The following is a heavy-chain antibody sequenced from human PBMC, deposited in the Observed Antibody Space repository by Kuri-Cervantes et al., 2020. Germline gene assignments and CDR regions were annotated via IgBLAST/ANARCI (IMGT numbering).Heavy chain of an antibody. V-gene: IGHV1-3*01. J-gene: IGHJ4*02. CDR2: INAGNGNT. CDR3: ARGRGYSGRYFDY. Sequence: ASVKVSCKASGYTSTSYAMHWVRQAPGQRLEWMGWINAGNGNTKYSQKLQGRVTITRDTSASTAYMELSSLRSEDTAVYYCARGRGYSGRYFDYWGQGTLVTVSS. CDR1: GYTSTSYA. D-gene: IGHD5-12*01.